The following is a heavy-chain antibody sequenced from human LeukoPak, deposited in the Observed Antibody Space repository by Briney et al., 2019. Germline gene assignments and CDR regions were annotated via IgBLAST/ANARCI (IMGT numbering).Heavy chain of an antibody. CDR3: ARDRTQWLALDY. CDR2: ISAYNGNT. V-gene: IGHV1-18*01. J-gene: IGHJ4*02. D-gene: IGHD6-19*01. Sequence: ASVKVSCKASGGTFSSYAISWVRQAPGQGLEWMGWISAYNGNTNYAQKLQGRVTMTTDTSTSTAYMELRSLRSDDTAVYYCARDRTQWLALDYWGQGTLVTVSS. CDR1: GGTFSSYA.